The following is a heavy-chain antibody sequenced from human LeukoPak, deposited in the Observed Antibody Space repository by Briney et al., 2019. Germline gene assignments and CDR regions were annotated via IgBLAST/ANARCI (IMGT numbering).Heavy chain of an antibody. V-gene: IGHV1-69*06. CDR2: VLPIFDTT. CDR3: ATQSHLGTLDY. Sequence: ASVKVSCKASGGTFSYAISWVRQAPGQGLEWMGGVLPIFDTTIYAQKFQGRVTVTEDTSTDTAYMELSSLRSEDTAVYYCATQSHLGTLDYWGQGTLVTVSS. J-gene: IGHJ4*02. D-gene: IGHD3-10*01. CDR1: GGTFSYA.